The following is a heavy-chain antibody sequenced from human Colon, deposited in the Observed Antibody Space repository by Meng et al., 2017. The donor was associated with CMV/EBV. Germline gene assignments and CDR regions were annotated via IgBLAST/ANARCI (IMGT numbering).Heavy chain of an antibody. V-gene: IGHV4-39*02. CDR1: GGSISSSSYY. CDR2: IYYSGST. Sequence: SETLSLTCTVSGGSISSSSYYWGWIRQPPGTGLEWIGSIYYSGSTYYNPSLKSRVTISRDNAKDSLYLQMNSLRADDTAVYYCARAGECTRASCSSHNYYGMDVWGQGTTVTVSS. J-gene: IGHJ6*02. CDR3: ARAGECTRASCSSHNYYGMDV. D-gene: IGHD3-16*01.